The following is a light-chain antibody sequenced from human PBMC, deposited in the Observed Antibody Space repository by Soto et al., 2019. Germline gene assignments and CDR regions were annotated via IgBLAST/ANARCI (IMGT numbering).Light chain of an antibody. CDR2: DVS. CDR1: SSDVGGYNY. Sequence: QSALTQPASVSGSPGQSITISCTGTSSDVGGYNYVSWYQQHPGKAPKLMIYDVSNRPSWVSNRFSGSKSGNTAYLTISGLQAEDEADYYCSSYTSSSTIVVFGGGTKLTVL. V-gene: IGLV2-14*01. J-gene: IGLJ2*01. CDR3: SSYTSSSTIVV.